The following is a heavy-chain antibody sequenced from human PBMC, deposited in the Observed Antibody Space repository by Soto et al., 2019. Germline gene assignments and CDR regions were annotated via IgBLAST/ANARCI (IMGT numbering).Heavy chain of an antibody. CDR1: GGTFSSYA. CDR3: ARVGNKVVAAVHFESSYGMAV. V-gene: IGHV1-69*13. D-gene: IGHD2-15*01. Sequence: SVKVSCKASGGTFSSYAISWVRQAPGQGLEWMGGIIPIFGTADYAQKFQGRVTITADESTSTAYMELSSLRSEDTAVYYCARVGNKVVAAVHFESSYGMAVWGQGTTVTVSS. CDR2: IIPIFGTA. J-gene: IGHJ6*02.